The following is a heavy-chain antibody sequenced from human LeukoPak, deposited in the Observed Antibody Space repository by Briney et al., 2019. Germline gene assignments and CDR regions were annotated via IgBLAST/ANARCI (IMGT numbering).Heavy chain of an antibody. CDR2: IKQDGREK. J-gene: IGHJ4*02. Sequence: GGSLRLSCAASGFTFSSYWMSWGRQAPGKGLEGVANIKQDGREKYYVDSVKGRFTISRDNAKNSLYLQMNSLRAEDTAVYYCARDDSDSSGYYYPDWGQGTLVTVSS. V-gene: IGHV3-7*01. CDR1: GFTFSSYW. D-gene: IGHD3-22*01. CDR3: ARDDSDSSGYYYPD.